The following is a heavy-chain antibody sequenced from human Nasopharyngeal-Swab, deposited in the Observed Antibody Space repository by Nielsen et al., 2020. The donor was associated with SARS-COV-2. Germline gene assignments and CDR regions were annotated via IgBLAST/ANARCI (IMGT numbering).Heavy chain of an antibody. CDR2: IIPIFGTA. D-gene: IGHD5-12*01. Sequence: SVKVSCKASGGTFSSYAISWVRQAPGQGLEWMGGIIPIFGTANYAQKFQGRVTITADESTSTAYMELSSLRSEDTAVYYCARDIAAHSGYDGNCYYYGMDVWGQGTTVTVSS. CDR1: GGTFSSYA. CDR3: ARDIAAHSGYDGNCYYYGMDV. J-gene: IGHJ6*02. V-gene: IGHV1-69*13.